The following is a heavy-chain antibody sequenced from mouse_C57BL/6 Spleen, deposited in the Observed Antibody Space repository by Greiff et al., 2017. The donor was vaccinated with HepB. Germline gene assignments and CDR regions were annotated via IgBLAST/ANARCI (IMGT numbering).Heavy chain of an antibody. CDR3: TRDSDGSRGGYFDV. J-gene: IGHJ1*03. V-gene: IGHV5-9-1*02. D-gene: IGHD1-1*01. CDR2: ISSGGDYI. Sequence: EVKLVESGEGLVKPGGSLKLSCAASGFTFSSYAMSWVRQTPEKRLEWVAYISSGGDYIYYADTLKGQFTISTDNARNTLYLQMSSLTSEDTAMYYCTRDSDGSRGGYFDVWGTGTTVTVSS. CDR1: GFTFSSYA.